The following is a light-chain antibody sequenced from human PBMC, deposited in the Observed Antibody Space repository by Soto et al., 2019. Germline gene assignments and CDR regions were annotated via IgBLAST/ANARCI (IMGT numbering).Light chain of an antibody. CDR3: AAWDDSLSAWV. CDR2: RNN. J-gene: IGLJ3*02. CDR1: SSNIGSNY. Sequence: QPVLTQPPSASGTPGQRVTISCFGSSSNIGSNYVYWYQQLPGTAPKLLIYRNNQRPSGVPDRFSGSKSGTSASLAISGLRSEDEADYYCAAWDDSLSAWVFGGGTKLTVL. V-gene: IGLV1-47*01.